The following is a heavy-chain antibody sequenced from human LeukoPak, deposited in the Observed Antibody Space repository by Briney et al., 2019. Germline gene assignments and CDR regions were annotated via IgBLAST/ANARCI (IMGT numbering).Heavy chain of an antibody. CDR3: ARFGSNSWTRYFDP. Sequence: RGGSLRLSCAASGFTLSNYAMSGVRQAPGKGLEWVSAISGSGDGTYYADSVKGRFIISRDNSKNTLYLQVNSLRAEDTAVYYCARFGSNSWTRYFDPWGQGTLVTVSS. D-gene: IGHD3/OR15-3a*01. J-gene: IGHJ5*02. CDR1: GFTLSNYA. CDR2: ISGSGDGT. V-gene: IGHV3-23*01.